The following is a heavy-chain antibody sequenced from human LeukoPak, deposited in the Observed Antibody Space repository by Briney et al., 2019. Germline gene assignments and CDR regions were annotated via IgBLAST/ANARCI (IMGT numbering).Heavy chain of an antibody. V-gene: IGHV4-34*01. D-gene: IGHD3-22*01. J-gene: IGHJ1*01. Sequence: PSETLSLTCAVYGGSFSGYYWSWIRQPPGKGLEWIGEINHSGSTNYNPSLKSRVTISVDTSKNQFSLKLSSVTAADTAVYYCARGGGGYYDSSPLRHFQRWGQGTLVTVSS. CDR3: ARGGGGYYDSSPLRHFQR. CDR2: INHSGST. CDR1: GGSFSGYY.